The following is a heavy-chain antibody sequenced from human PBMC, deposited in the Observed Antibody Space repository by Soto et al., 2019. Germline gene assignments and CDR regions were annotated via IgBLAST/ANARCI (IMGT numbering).Heavy chain of an antibody. CDR3: AREKPLARGYSYGSFDY. D-gene: IGHD5-18*01. CDR2: ISAYNGNT. J-gene: IGHJ4*02. Sequence: QVQLVQSGAEVKKPGASVKVSCKASGYTFTSYGISWVRQAPGQGLEWMGWISAYNGNTNYAQKLQGRVTMTTDTSTSTAYMELRRLRADDTAVYYCAREKPLARGYSYGSFDYWGQGTRVTVSS. CDR1: GYTFTSYG. V-gene: IGHV1-18*01.